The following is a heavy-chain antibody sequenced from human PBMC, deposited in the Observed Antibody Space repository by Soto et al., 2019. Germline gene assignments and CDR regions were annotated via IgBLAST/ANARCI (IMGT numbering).Heavy chain of an antibody. D-gene: IGHD6-13*01. CDR2: IIPIFGTA. J-gene: IGHJ5*02. CDR1: GGTFSSYA. Sequence: QVQLVQSGAEVKKPGSSVKVSCKASGGTFSSYAISWVRQAPGQGLEWMGGIIPIFGTANYAQKFQGRVTITADESTSKAYMELSSLRSEDTAVYYCAREDPIAAAGPELYNWFDPWGQGTLVTVSS. CDR3: AREDPIAAAGPELYNWFDP. V-gene: IGHV1-69*12.